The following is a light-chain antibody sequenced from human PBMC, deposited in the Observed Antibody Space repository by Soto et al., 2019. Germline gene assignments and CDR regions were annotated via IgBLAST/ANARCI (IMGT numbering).Light chain of an antibody. CDR2: QVS. J-gene: IGLJ2*01. V-gene: IGLV2-18*02. Sequence: QSALTQPPSVSGSPGQSVTTSCTGTSSDVGSYNRVSWYQQPPGTAPKLMIYQVSNRPSGVPDRFSGSKSGNTASLTISGLQAEDEADYYCSSYAGSNNFVVFGGGTKLTVL. CDR3: SSYAGSNNFVV. CDR1: SSDVGSYNR.